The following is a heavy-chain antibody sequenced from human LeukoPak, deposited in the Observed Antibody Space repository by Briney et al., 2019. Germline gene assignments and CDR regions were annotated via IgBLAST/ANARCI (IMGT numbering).Heavy chain of an antibody. CDR2: IHSSGSA. D-gene: IGHD1-26*01. J-gene: IGHJ4*02. V-gene: IGHV4-59*01. CDR3: ARDILDMGATHYFDY. Sequence: SETLSLTCTVSGASITTYYWSWIRQPPGKGLEYIGQIHSSGSANYYPTITSRVAMSLEASKNQFSITVSSVTAADKAIYYCARDILDMGATHYFDYWGQGSLLTVYS. CDR1: GASITTYY.